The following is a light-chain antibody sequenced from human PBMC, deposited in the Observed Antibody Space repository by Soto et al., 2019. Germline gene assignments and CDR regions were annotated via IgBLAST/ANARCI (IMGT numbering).Light chain of an antibody. J-gene: IGLJ2*01. V-gene: IGLV2-14*01. CDR2: EVT. CDR1: SSDIGDYNY. CDR3: SSYTSSNTLI. Sequence: SALTQPASVSGSPGQSITISCTGTSSDIGDYNYVSWYQQHPGKAPKLMIYEVTNRPSGVSNRFSASKSGNTASLTISGLQAEDEADYYCSSYTSSNTLIFGGGTKVTVL.